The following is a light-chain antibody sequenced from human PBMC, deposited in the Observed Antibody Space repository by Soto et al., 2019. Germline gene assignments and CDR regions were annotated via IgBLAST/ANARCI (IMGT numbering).Light chain of an antibody. CDR1: SSDVGDYNS. CDR3: CSYVGGYSYV. Sequence: QSALTQPRSVSGSPGQSVTVSCIGTSSDVGDYNSFSWYQQHPGKAPKLMIYDVSKRPSGVPDRFSGSKSGNTASLTISGLQAEDEADYYCCSYVGGYSYVFGIGTKVTVL. CDR2: DVS. V-gene: IGLV2-11*01. J-gene: IGLJ1*01.